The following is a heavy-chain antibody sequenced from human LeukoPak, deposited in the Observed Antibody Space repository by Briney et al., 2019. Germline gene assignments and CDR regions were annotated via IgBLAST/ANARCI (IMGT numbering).Heavy chain of an antibody. Sequence: GGSLRLSCAASGFTFSSYAMHWVRQAPGKGLEWVAVISYDGSNKYYADSVKGRFTISRDNSKNTLYLQMNSLRAEDTAVYYCARSLDQLPHVWDAFDIWGQGTMVTVSS. J-gene: IGHJ3*02. CDR2: ISYDGSNK. CDR1: GFTFSSYA. CDR3: ARSLDQLPHVWDAFDI. V-gene: IGHV3-30*04. D-gene: IGHD2-2*01.